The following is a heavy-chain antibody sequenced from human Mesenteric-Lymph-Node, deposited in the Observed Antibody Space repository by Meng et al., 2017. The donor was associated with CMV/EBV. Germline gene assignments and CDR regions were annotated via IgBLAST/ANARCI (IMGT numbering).Heavy chain of an antibody. Sequence: GGSLRLSCAASGFTFSSYSMNWVRQAPGKGLEWVSSISSSSSYIYYADSVKGRFTISRDNSKNTLYLQMNSLRAEDTAVYYCARVPPQYYDILTGYYQDDYWGQGTLVTVSS. D-gene: IGHD3-9*01. V-gene: IGHV3-21*04. CDR2: ISSSSSYI. CDR1: GFTFSSYS. CDR3: ARVPPQYYDILTGYYQDDY. J-gene: IGHJ4*02.